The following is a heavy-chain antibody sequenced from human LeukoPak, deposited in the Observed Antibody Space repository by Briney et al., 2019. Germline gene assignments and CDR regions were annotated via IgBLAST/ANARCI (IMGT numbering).Heavy chain of an antibody. V-gene: IGHV3-23*01. D-gene: IGHD6-6*01. CDR1: GFTFSSYA. CDR3: AKDAGPSEAARPPPPNTLYYYYMDV. Sequence: GGSLRLSCAASGFTFSSYAMSWVRQAPGKGLEWVSAISGSGGSTYYADSVKGRFTISRDNSKNTLYLQMNSLRAEDTAVYYCAKDAGPSEAARPPPPNTLYYYYMDVWGKGTTVTVSS. J-gene: IGHJ6*03. CDR2: ISGSGGST.